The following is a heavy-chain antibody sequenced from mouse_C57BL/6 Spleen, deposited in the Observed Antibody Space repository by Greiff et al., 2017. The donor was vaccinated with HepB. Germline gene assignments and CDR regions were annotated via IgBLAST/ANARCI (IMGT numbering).Heavy chain of an antibody. Sequence: SGPELVKPGASVKISCKASGYTFTDYYINWVKQRPGQGLEWIGWIFPGSGSTYYNEKFKGKATLTVDKSSSTAYMLLSSLTSEDSAVYFCARTDYYALYYFDYWGQGTTLTVSS. D-gene: IGHD1-1*01. CDR2: IFPGSGST. CDR3: ARTDYYALYYFDY. J-gene: IGHJ2*01. CDR1: GYTFTDYY. V-gene: IGHV1-75*01.